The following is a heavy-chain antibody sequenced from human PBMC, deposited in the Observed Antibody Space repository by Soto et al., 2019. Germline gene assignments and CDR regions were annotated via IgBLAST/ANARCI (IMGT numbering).Heavy chain of an antibody. CDR2: IWFDRSHK. D-gene: IGHD6-13*01. CDR1: GFTFRDYG. CDR3: ARGDIAVAGHIDY. J-gene: IGHJ4*02. Sequence: QVQLAESGGGVVQPGRSLRLTCAATGFTFRDYGIHWVRRAPGKGLEWVALIWFDRSHKYYADSVKGRFTISRDNSNNTVSLQINSLRADDTGVYYCARGDIAVAGHIDYWGQGTLVTGSS. V-gene: IGHV3-33*01.